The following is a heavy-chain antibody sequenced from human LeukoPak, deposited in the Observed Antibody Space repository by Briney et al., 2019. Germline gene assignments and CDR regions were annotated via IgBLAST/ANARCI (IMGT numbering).Heavy chain of an antibody. D-gene: IGHD6-13*01. V-gene: IGHV3-30*18. J-gene: IGHJ5*02. CDR1: GFTFSSYG. CDR3: AKDGQQLARGNWFDP. CDR2: ISYDGSNK. Sequence: GGSLRLSCAASGFTFSSYGMHWVRQAPGKGLEWVAVISYDGSNKYYADSVKGRFTISRDNSKNTLYLQMNSLRAEDTAVHYCAKDGQQLARGNWFDPWGQGTLVTVSS.